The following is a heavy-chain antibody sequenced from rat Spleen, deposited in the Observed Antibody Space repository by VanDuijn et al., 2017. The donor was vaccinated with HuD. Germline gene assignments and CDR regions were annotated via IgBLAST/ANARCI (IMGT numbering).Heavy chain of an antibody. CDR2: ISYSGST. D-gene: IGHD1-1*01. J-gene: IGHJ4*01. V-gene: IGHV3-1*01. CDR3: ARLSVVEDYVMDA. CDR1: GYSITSNY. Sequence: EVQFQESGPGLVKPSQSLSLTCSVTGYSITSNYWGWIRKFPGNKMEWIGPISYSGSTSYNPSLKSRISITRDTSKNQFFLQLNSVTTEDTATYYCARLSVVEDYVMDAWGQGASVTVSS.